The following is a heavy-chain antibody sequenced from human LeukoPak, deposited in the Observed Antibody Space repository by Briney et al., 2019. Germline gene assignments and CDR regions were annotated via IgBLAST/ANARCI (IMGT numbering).Heavy chain of an antibody. V-gene: IGHV3-7*01. Sequence: GGSLRLSCAASGFTFSSYWMTWVRQAPGKGLEWVANIKQDGDEKYYVDSVKGRFTISRDNAKNSLYLQMNSLRAEDTAVYYCATSLSGWGTYHYMNVWGKGTTVTISS. CDR3: ATSLSGWGTYHYMNV. J-gene: IGHJ6*03. CDR1: GFTFSSYW. CDR2: IKQDGDEK. D-gene: IGHD6-19*01.